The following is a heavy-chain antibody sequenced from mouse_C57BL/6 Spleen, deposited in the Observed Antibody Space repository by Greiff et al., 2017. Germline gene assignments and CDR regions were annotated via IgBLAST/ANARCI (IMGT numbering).Heavy chain of an antibody. V-gene: IGHV1-81*01. Sequence: QVHVKQSGAELARPGASVKLSCKASGYTFTSYGISWVKQRTGQGLEWIGEIYPRSGNTYYNEKFKGKATLTADKSSSTAYMELRSLTSEDSAVYFCAREGYYGSSPFAYWGQGTLVTVSA. D-gene: IGHD1-1*01. CDR2: IYPRSGNT. CDR1: GYTFTSYG. J-gene: IGHJ3*01. CDR3: AREGYYGSSPFAY.